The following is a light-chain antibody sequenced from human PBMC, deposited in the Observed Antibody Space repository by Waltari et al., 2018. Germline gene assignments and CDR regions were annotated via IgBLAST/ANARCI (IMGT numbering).Light chain of an antibody. CDR2: DVT. CDR1: SSDVGGYNF. CDR3: CSYAGRTIQVG. V-gene: IGLV2-14*03. J-gene: IGLJ2*01. Sequence: QSALTQPASVSGSPGQSITISCTGTSSDVGGYNFVSWYQQYPSKAPKLVIYDVTQRPSGISNRFSGSKSGNTACLTISGLQVEDESDYYCCSYAGRTIQVGLGGGTKLTVL.